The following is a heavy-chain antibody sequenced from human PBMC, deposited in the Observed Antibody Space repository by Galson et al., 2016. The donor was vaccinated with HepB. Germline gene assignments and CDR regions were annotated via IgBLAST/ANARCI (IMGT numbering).Heavy chain of an antibody. CDR1: GFILSTYP. J-gene: IGHJ2*01. D-gene: IGHD1-26*01. Sequence: SLRLSCAASGFILSTYPIHWVRQAPDKGLEWVAVISYDGSKKYYVDYLKGRFTISRDNSRSTVYLQMNSLRADDTAVYYCARGSGSYLGWVFDLWGRGALVTVSS. CDR2: ISYDGSKK. CDR3: ARGSGSYLGWVFDL. V-gene: IGHV3-30-3*01.